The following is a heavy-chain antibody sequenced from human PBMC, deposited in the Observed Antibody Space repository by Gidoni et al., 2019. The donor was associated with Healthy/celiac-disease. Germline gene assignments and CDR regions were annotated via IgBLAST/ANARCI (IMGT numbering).Heavy chain of an antibody. CDR2: ISYDGSNK. Sequence: QVQLVESGGGVVQPGRSLRLSCAASGFTFSSYGMHWVRQAPGKGLEGVAVISYDGSNKYYADAVKGRFTISRDNSKNTLYLQMNSLRAEDTAVYYCAKDQDIVATEEAFDIWGQGTMVTVSS. V-gene: IGHV3-30*18. CDR3: AKDQDIVATEEAFDI. J-gene: IGHJ3*02. CDR1: GFTFSSYG. D-gene: IGHD5-12*01.